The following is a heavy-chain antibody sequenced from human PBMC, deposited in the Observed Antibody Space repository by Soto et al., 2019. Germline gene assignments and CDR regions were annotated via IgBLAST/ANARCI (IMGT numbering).Heavy chain of an antibody. CDR2: IWYDGSNK. J-gene: IGHJ6*02. D-gene: IGHD4-4*01. CDR1: GFTFSNHG. V-gene: IGHV3-33*01. CDR3: ASDRYSNPTPGMDV. Sequence: QVQLAESGGGVVQPGRSLRLSCAASGFTFSNHGIQWVRQAPGKGLEWVATIWYDGSNKYYADSVKGRFTISRDNSKNTVYLQMNSLRAEDSAVYYCASDRYSNPTPGMDVWGQGATVTVS.